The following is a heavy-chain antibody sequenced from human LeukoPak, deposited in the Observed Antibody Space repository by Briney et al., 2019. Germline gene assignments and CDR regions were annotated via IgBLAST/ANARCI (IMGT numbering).Heavy chain of an antibody. J-gene: IGHJ4*02. V-gene: IGHV3-23*01. CDR3: ARDIHDSSGYYYDY. CDR1: GVTCSGYT. Sequence: GGSLRLSCVASGVTCSGYTMRWVRQAPGKGPEWISAVSARGDKTYYADSVKGRFTVSRDNSKDTLFLQMISLRAEDTALYYCARDIHDSSGYYYDYWGQGTLVTVSP. D-gene: IGHD3-22*01. CDR2: VSARGDKT.